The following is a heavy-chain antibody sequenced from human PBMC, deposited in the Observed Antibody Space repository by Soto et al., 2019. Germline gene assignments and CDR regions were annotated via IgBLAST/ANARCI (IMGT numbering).Heavy chain of an antibody. J-gene: IGHJ4*02. CDR2: ISDSGGST. Sequence: PGGSLRLSCAASGFTLSSYAMSWVRQAPGKGLEWVSGISDSGGSTYYADSVKGRFTISRDNSKNTLYLQMNSLRAEDTAVYYCTKDPFFRYYFDYWGQGTLVTAPQ. V-gene: IGHV3-23*01. CDR3: TKDPFFRYYFDY. CDR1: GFTLSSYA. D-gene: IGHD3-16*01.